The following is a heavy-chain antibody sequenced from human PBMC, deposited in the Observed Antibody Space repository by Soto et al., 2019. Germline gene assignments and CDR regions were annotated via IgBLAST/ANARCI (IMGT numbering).Heavy chain of an antibody. D-gene: IGHD4-17*01. V-gene: IGHV3-33*01. CDR1: GFTFSSYG. CDR2: IWYDGSNK. Sequence: GGSLTLSCAASGFTFSSYGMHWVRPAPGKGLEWVAVIWYDGSNKYYADSVKGRFTISRDNSKNTLYLQMNSLRAEDTAVYYCARVNGDHGAFDIWAQGTMVTVSS. J-gene: IGHJ3*02. CDR3: ARVNGDHGAFDI.